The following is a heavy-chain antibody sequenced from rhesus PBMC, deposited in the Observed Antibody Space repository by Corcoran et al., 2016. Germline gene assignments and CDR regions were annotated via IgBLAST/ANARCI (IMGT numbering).Heavy chain of an antibody. D-gene: IGHD6-37*01. CDR2: IYDRSTSN. CDR3: ASHSGDWSHYFDH. CDR1: GGSISDIYR. J-gene: IGHJ4*01. Sequence: QVQVQESGPGVVKPSETLSLTCAVSGGSISDIYRWTWLRQPPGRGLGWIGYIYDRSTSNNYNPPRKRLGTMTKETAKNQFSLKLNSWTAADTAVDYGASHSGDWSHYFDHWGRGVVVTVSS. V-gene: IGHV4S10*01.